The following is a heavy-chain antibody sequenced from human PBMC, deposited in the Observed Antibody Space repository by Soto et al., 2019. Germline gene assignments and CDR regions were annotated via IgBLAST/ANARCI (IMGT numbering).Heavy chain of an antibody. CDR1: GFSFSSYW. CDR2: IKQDGSEK. V-gene: IGHV3-7*03. CDR3: GRDRHYYDSSGPPPSGAFDI. J-gene: IGHJ3*02. D-gene: IGHD3-22*01. Sequence: GGSLRLSCAASGFSFSSYWMSWVRQAPGKGLEWVANIKQDGSEKYYVDSVKGRFTISRDNAKKSLYLQMNSLRAEDTAVYYCGRDRHYYDSSGPPPSGAFDIWGQGTMVTVSS.